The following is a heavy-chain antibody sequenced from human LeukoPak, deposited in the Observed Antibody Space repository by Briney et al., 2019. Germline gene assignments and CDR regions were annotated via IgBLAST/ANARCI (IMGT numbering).Heavy chain of an antibody. CDR1: GYTFTSYG. CDR2: ISAYNGNT. Sequence: ASVKVSCKASGYTFTSYGISWVRQAPGQGLEWMGWISAYNGNTNYAQKLQGRVTMTTDTSTSTAYMELRSLRSDDTAVYYCARDREYCDSSGYKVDYWGQGTLVTVSS. V-gene: IGHV1-18*01. CDR3: ARDREYCDSSGYKVDY. J-gene: IGHJ4*02. D-gene: IGHD3-22*01.